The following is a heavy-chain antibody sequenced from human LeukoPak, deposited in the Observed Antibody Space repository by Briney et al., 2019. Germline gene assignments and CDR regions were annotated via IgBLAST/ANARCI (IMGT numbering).Heavy chain of an antibody. CDR3: ARPAGDTAMVNAFDI. V-gene: IGHV1-18*01. J-gene: IGHJ3*02. CDR2: ISAYNGNT. D-gene: IGHD5-18*01. Sequence: GASVKVSCKASGYTFTSYGISGGRHAPGQGLEWMGWISAYNGNTNYAQKLQGRVTMTTDTSTSTAYMELRSLRSDDTAVYYCARPAGDTAMVNAFDIWGQGTMVTVSS. CDR1: GYTFTSYG.